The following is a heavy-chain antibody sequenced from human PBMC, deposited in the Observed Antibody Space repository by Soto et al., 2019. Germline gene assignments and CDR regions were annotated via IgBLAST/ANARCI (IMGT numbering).Heavy chain of an antibody. CDR1: GLTFTSSA. D-gene: IGHD2-21*02. V-gene: IGHV1-58*02. Sequence: SVKVSCKASGLTFTSSAMQWVRQARGQRLEWIGWIVVGSGNTNYAQKFQERVTITRDTSASTAYMELSSLRSEDTAVYYCARSIVVVTALDYWGQGTLVTVSS. CDR3: ARSIVVVTALDY. J-gene: IGHJ4*02. CDR2: IVVGSGNT.